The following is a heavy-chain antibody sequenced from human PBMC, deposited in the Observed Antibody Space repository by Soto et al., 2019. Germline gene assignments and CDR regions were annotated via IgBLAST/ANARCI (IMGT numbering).Heavy chain of an antibody. J-gene: IGHJ4*02. Sequence: EASVKVSCKASGYTFTSYDINWVRQATGQGXEWMGWMNPNSGNRGYAQKFQGRVTMTRNTSISTAYMELSSLRSEDTAVYYCARGLGITIFGVAISGYYFDYWGQGSLVTVS. CDR3: ARGLGITIFGVAISGYYFDY. V-gene: IGHV1-8*01. CDR1: GYTFTSYD. D-gene: IGHD3-3*01. CDR2: MNPNSGNR.